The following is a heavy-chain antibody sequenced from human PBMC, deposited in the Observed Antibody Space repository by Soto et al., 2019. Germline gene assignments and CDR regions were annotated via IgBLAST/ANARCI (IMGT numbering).Heavy chain of an antibody. Sequence: ASVKVSCKASGYTFTSYDINWVRQATGQGLEWMGWMNPNSGNTGYAQKFQGRVTMTRNTSISTAYMELSSLRSEDTAVYYCARGRREAAALWFDPWGQGTLVTVSS. D-gene: IGHD6-13*01. CDR2: MNPNSGNT. CDR1: GYTFTSYD. V-gene: IGHV1-8*01. CDR3: ARGRREAAALWFDP. J-gene: IGHJ5*02.